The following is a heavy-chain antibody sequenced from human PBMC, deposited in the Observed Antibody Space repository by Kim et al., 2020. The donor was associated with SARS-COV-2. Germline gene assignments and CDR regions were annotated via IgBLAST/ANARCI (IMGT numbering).Heavy chain of an antibody. CDR2: IKPNSGGT. Sequence: ASVKVSCKASGYTFTGYYMHWVRQAPGQGLEWMGWIKPNSGGTNYAQKFQGRVTMTRDTSISTAYMELSRLRSDDTAVYYCARVEVGWNYVGGEYYFDYWGQGTLVTVSS. CDR1: GYTFTGYY. CDR3: ARVEVGWNYVGGEYYFDY. J-gene: IGHJ4*02. D-gene: IGHD1-7*01. V-gene: IGHV1-2*02.